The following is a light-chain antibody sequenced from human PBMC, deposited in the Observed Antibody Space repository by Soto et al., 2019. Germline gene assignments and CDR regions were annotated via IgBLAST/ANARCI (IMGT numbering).Light chain of an antibody. J-gene: IGKJ5*01. CDR3: QQYGSSPIT. CDR1: QSVRSSY. V-gene: IGKV3-20*01. Sequence: EIVLTQSPGTLSLSPGERATLSCRASQSVRSSYLAWYQQKPGQAPRLLISGASSKATGIPDRFSGSGSGTDFTLTISRLEPEDFAVYYCQQYGSSPITFGQGTRLEIK. CDR2: GAS.